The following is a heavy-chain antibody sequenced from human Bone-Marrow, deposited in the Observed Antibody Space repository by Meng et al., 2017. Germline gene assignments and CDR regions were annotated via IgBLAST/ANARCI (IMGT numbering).Heavy chain of an antibody. Sequence: SETLSPTCTLSGASISSSSYYWGWIRQPPGKGLEWIGSTYSSGSTHNNPSLKSRVTISVDTSTNQLSLKLSSVTAADMAVYYCATTTSRRYIDGSPVFDYWGQGTLVTVSS. D-gene: IGHD3-9*01. CDR2: TYSSGST. CDR1: GASISSSSYY. CDR3: ATTTSRRYIDGSPVFDY. J-gene: IGHJ4*02. V-gene: IGHV4-39*07.